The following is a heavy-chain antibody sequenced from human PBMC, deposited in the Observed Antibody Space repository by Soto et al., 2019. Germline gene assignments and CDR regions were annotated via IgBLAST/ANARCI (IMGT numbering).Heavy chain of an antibody. CDR3: ARVGVRGVTPRGPLYYFDY. D-gene: IGHD3-10*01. CDR1: GGSISSGDYY. CDR2: IYYSGST. V-gene: IGHV4-30-4*01. J-gene: IGHJ4*02. Sequence: PSETLSLTCTVSGGSISSGDYYWSWIRQPPGKGLEWIGYIYYSGSTYYNPSLKSRVTISVDTSKNQFSLKLSSVTAADTAVYYCARVGVRGVTPRGPLYYFDYWGQGTLVTVSS.